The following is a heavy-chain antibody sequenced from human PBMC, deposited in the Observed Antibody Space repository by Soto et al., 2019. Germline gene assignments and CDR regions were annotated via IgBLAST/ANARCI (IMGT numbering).Heavy chain of an antibody. CDR1: GGSISSSSYY. D-gene: IGHD6-6*01. CDR3: VISYSSSLFVEIDY. V-gene: IGHV4-39*01. J-gene: IGHJ4*02. CDR2: IYYSGST. Sequence: QLQLQESGPGLVKPSETLSLTCTVSGGSISSSSYYWGWIRQPPGKGLEWIGSIYYSGSTYYNPSLKSRVTMSVVTSKNQFALKLSSEIAEDTAFYYCVISYSSSLFVEIDYWGQGTLVTVSS.